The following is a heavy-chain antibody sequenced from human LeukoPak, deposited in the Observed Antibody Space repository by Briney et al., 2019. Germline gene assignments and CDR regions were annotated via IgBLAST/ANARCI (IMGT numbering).Heavy chain of an antibody. J-gene: IGHJ4*02. CDR1: GGSISSYY. V-gene: IGHV4-59*01. D-gene: IGHD5-18*01. CDR2: IYYSGST. Sequence: SETLSLTCTVSGGSISSYYWSWIRQPPGKGLEWIGYIYYSGSTNYNPSLKSRVTISVDTSKNQFSLKLSSVTAADTAVYYCARGGGNRRGYSYGWVDYWGQGTLVTVSS. CDR3: ARGGGNRRGYSYGWVDY.